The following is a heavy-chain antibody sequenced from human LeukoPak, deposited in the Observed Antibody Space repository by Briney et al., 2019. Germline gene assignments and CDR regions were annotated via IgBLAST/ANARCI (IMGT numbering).Heavy chain of an antibody. CDR3: AGGAYCYFDF. Sequence: SETLSLTCTVSGGSISSYYWSWIRQPPGKGLEWIGYIYYSGSTNYNPSLKSRVTISVDTSKNQFSLNLSSVTAADMAVYYCAGGAYCYFDFWGQGTLVTVSS. D-gene: IGHD1-26*01. CDR2: IYYSGST. V-gene: IGHV4-59*01. J-gene: IGHJ4*02. CDR1: GGSISSYY.